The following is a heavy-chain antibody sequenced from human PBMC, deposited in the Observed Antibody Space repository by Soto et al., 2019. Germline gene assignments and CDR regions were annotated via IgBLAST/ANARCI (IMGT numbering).Heavy chain of an antibody. CDR1: GFSLSASGVG. Sequence: QITLEESGPTLVKPTQTLMMTCTFSGFSLSASGVGVGWTRLPPGKTLEWLAVMYWDDDKRYSPSLRNRHTITTDPAKSQVVLTLTNMDPVDTATYYWVHSRGGRGSPLDFWGQGTLVTVSS. CDR2: MYWDDDK. V-gene: IGHV2-5*02. J-gene: IGHJ4*02. D-gene: IGHD3-10*01. CDR3: VHSRGGRGSPLDF.